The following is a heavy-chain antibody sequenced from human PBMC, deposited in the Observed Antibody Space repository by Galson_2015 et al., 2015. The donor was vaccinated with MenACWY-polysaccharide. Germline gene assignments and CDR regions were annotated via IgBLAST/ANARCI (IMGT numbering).Heavy chain of an antibody. CDR2: IYYGGTT. Sequence: LSLTCTVSGGSISSNSHYWGWIRQPPGKGLEWIGSIYYGGTTYYNPSLRSRVTISVDMSKNQFSLKLSSVTAADTAVYYCARLSTGSGSYLYYGLDVWGQGTTVTVSS. CDR3: ARLSTGSGSYLYYGLDV. CDR1: GGSISSNSHY. D-gene: IGHD3-10*01. V-gene: IGHV4-39*01. J-gene: IGHJ6*02.